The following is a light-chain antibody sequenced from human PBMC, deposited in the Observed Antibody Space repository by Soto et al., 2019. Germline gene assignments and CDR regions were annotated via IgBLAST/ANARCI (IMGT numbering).Light chain of an antibody. CDR1: QNIGSN. Sequence: EIVMTQSPATLSVSPGERATLSCRASQNIGSNLVWYQQKPGQAPRLLIYGASTRATGIAARFSGSGSGTGFTLTISSLQSEDFAVYYCQQYNDWPRLTFGGGTKVEIK. J-gene: IGKJ4*01. V-gene: IGKV3-15*01. CDR3: QQYNDWPRLT. CDR2: GAS.